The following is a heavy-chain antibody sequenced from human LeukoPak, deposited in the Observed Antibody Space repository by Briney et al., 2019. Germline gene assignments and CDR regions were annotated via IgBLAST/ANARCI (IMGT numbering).Heavy chain of an antibody. CDR1: GFTFSGSW. V-gene: IGHV3-7*01. CDR3: GRGHYGLDV. J-gene: IGHJ6*02. Sequence: GGSLRLSCAASGFTFSGSWMTWVRQTPGGGLEWVAHINPDGSERDHVDSVKGRHTISRDNAANSLSLQMNSLRVEDTAVYYCGRGHYGLDVWGRGTTVTISS. CDR2: INPDGSER.